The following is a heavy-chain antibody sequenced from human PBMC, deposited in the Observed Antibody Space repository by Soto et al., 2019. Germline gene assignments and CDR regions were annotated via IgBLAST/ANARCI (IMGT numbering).Heavy chain of an antibody. V-gene: IGHV4-39*01. D-gene: IGHD6-6*01. CDR3: AKHKSRSSSFLPALDV. Sequence: QVHLEESGPTLVRASGTLSLTCSVSGVSVTGDADFWGWIRLFSGQGLEWIGTIFNSGQTFYNAFLESQVTMSVEPSHNHVSLRLTSVTAADTAVYFWAKHKSRSSSFLPALDVWGQGTKVTVTS. CDR2: IFNSGQT. J-gene: IGHJ6*02. CDR1: GVSVTGDADF.